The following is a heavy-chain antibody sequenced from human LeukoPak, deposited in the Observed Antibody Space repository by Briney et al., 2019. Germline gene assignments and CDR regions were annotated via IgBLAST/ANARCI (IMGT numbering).Heavy chain of an antibody. V-gene: IGHV1-69*13. CDR1: GGTFSSYA. CDR2: IIPIFGTA. CDR3: ARVRVVPAAIPESSFDY. J-gene: IGHJ4*02. Sequence: GASVKVSCKASGGTFSSYAISWVRQAPGQGLEWMGGIIPIFGTANYAQKFQGRVTITADESTSTAYMELSSLRSEDTAVYYCARVRVVPAAIPESSFDYWGQGTLVTVSS. D-gene: IGHD2-2*02.